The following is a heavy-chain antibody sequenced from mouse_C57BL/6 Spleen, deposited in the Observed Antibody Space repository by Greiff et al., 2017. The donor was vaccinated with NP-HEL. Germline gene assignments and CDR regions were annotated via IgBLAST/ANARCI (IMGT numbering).Heavy chain of an antibody. V-gene: IGHV7-3*01. J-gene: IGHJ2*01. CDR1: GFTFTDYY. D-gene: IGHD2-1*01. CDR3: ERYQDYDNDY. Sequence: EVQGVESGGGLVQPGGSLSLSCAASGFTFTDYYMSWVRQPPGKALEWLGFIRNEASGSTSEYSATVKGRFTISRDTSHIILYRQMNALSAKDSATYYCERYQDYDNDYRGKGTTLTAAS. CDR2: IRNEASGSTS.